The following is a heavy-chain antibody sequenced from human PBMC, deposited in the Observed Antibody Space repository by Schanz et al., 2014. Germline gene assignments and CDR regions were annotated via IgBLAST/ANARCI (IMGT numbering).Heavy chain of an antibody. CDR2: INPDGSGK. CDR3: ARGSVAGVSFGFDP. D-gene: IGHD6-19*01. CDR1: GFNFGDYY. Sequence: DVQLVESGGGLVQSGGSLRLSCAASGFNFGDYYMTWVRQAPGKGLESVAKINPDGSGKYYVVSVEGRFTISRDNAKKSLDLHMNSLTAEDTAVYYCARGSVAGVSFGFDPWGQGTLVTVSS. V-gene: IGHV3-7*01. J-gene: IGHJ5*02.